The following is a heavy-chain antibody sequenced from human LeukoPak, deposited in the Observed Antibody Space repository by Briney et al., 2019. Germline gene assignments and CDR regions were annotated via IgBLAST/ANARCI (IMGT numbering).Heavy chain of an antibody. CDR2: ISGSGGST. CDR3: ARVGRTPQWELLRLGAGGADAFDI. Sequence: GGSLRLSCAASGFTFSSYAMSWVRQAPGKGLEWVSAISGSGGSTYYADSVKGRFTISRDNSKNTLYLQMNSLRAEDTAVYYCARVGRTPQWELLRLGAGGADAFDIWGQGTMVTVSS. J-gene: IGHJ3*02. D-gene: IGHD1-26*01. V-gene: IGHV3-23*01. CDR1: GFTFSSYA.